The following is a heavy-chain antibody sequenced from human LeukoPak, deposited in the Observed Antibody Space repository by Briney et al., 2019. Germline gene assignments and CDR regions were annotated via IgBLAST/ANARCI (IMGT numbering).Heavy chain of an antibody. CDR3: AREVYYSYYYMDV. V-gene: IGHV4-39*07. Sequence: SETLSLTCTVSGGSISNSDYYWGWIRQPPGQGLEWIVSIYYGGSTYYNPSLKSRVTISVDTSKNQFSLKLSSVTAADTAVYYCAREVYYSYYYMDVWGKRTTVTVSS. CDR1: GGSISNSDYY. CDR2: IYYGGST. J-gene: IGHJ6*03.